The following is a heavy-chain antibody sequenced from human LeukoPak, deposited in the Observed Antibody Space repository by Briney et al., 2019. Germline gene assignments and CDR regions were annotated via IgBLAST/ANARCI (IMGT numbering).Heavy chain of an antibody. CDR2: ISGSGGST. D-gene: IGHD3-22*01. J-gene: IGHJ6*02. V-gene: IGHV3-23*01. Sequence: GGSLRLSCAASGFTFSSYAMSWVRQAPGKGLEWVSAISGSGGSTYYADSVKGRFTISRDNSKNTLYLQMNSLRAEDTAVYYCAKDLGYYYDSLKPHYYYYYGMDVWGQGTTVTVSS. CDR3: AKDLGYYYDSLKPHYYYYYGMDV. CDR1: GFTFSSYA.